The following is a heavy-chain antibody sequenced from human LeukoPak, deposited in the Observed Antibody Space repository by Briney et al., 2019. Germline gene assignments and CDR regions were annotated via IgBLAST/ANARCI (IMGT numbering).Heavy chain of an antibody. CDR2: MNPNNGIT. J-gene: IGHJ4*02. D-gene: IGHD2-2*01. CDR1: GYTFTSYD. CDR3: ARNLMYCSSTTCYLDY. Sequence: ASVKVSCKASGYTFTSYDINWVRQATGRGREWMGLMNPNNGITVYAQKFQGRVTMTRDTSISTAYLELSSLRSEDTAVYYCARNLMYCSSTTCYLDYWGQGTLVTVSS. V-gene: IGHV1-8*01.